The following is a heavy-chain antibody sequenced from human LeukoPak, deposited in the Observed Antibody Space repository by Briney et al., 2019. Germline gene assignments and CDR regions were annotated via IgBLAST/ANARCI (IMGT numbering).Heavy chain of an antibody. CDR1: GYSFTSYW. J-gene: IGHJ4*02. Sequence: GESLKISCKGSGYSFTSYWIGWVRQMPGKGLEWMGIIYPGDSDTRYNPSFQGQVTISADKSISTAYLQWSSLKASDTAMYYCARSDSSGWYRGAGFDYWGQGTLVTVSS. D-gene: IGHD6-19*01. CDR3: ARSDSSGWYRGAGFDY. CDR2: IYPGDSDT. V-gene: IGHV5-51*01.